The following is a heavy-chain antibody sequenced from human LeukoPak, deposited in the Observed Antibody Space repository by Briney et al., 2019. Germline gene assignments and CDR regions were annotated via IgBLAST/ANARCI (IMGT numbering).Heavy chain of an antibody. Sequence: ASVKVSCKTSGYTFASYDINWVRQATGQGLEWMGWMNPNTYNTGYSQSFQGRFTMTRNTSISTAYMELSGLRSEDTAVYYCARALEGGSYYENFDYWGQGTLVTVSS. D-gene: IGHD1-26*01. J-gene: IGHJ4*02. V-gene: IGHV1-8*01. CDR3: ARALEGGSYYENFDY. CDR2: MNPNTYNT. CDR1: GYTFASYD.